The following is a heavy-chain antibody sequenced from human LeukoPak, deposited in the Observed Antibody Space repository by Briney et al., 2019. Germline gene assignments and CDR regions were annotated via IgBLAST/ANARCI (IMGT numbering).Heavy chain of an antibody. CDR2: IYTSGST. CDR1: GGSISSGSYY. D-gene: IGHD6-6*01. CDR3: ARQLVWGNWFDP. Sequence: PSETLSLTCTVSGGSISSGSYYWSWIRQPAGKGLEWIGRIYTSGSTNYNPSLKSRVTISVDTSKNQFSLKLSSVTAADTAVYYCARQLVWGNWFDPWGQGTLVTVSS. V-gene: IGHV4-61*02. J-gene: IGHJ5*02.